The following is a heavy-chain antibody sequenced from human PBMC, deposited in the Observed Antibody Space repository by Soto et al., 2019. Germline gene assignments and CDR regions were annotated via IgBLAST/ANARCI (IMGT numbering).Heavy chain of an antibody. CDR2: ISAYNGNT. V-gene: IGHV1-18*04. D-gene: IGHD6-13*01. Sequence: ASVKVSCKASGYTFTSSGISWVRQAPGQGLEWMGWISAYNGNTNYAQKLQGSVTMTTDTSTSTAYLELRSLRSDDTAVYYCARDRTAAGPNSHDYWGQGTLVTVSS. CDR3: ARDRTAAGPNSHDY. J-gene: IGHJ4*02. CDR1: GYTFTSSG.